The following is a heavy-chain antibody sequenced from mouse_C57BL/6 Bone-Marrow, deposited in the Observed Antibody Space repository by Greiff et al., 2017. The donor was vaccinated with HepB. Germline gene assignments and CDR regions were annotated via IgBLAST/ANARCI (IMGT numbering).Heavy chain of an antibody. Sequence: QVQLQQPGAELVRPGSSVKLSCKASGYTFTSYWMDWVKQRPGQGLEWIGNIYPSDSETHYNQKFKDKATLTVDKSSSTAYMQLSSLTSEDSAVYYCARGNYEGFAYWGQGTLVTVSA. CDR1: GYTFTSYW. CDR3: ARGNYEGFAY. D-gene: IGHD2-1*01. V-gene: IGHV1-61*01. J-gene: IGHJ3*01. CDR2: IYPSDSET.